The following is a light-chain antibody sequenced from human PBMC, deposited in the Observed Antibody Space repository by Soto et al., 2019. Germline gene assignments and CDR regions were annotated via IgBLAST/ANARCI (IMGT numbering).Light chain of an antibody. CDR3: QQFINSPYMYI. Sequence: EVVLTQSPGTLSLSPGEGATLSCRSSQDVGTNYLAWYQQKPGQAPRLLIFGASSRASGVPGRFSGSGSGTDFTLTISRLEPEDSAAYYCQQFINSPYMYIFGQGTKLEI. V-gene: IGKV3-20*01. CDR2: GAS. J-gene: IGKJ2*01. CDR1: QDVGTNY.